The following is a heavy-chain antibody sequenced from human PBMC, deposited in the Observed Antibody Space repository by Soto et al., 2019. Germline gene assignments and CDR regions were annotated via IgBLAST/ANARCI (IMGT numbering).Heavy chain of an antibody. V-gene: IGHV4-59*08. D-gene: IGHD3-9*01. J-gene: IGHJ6*02. Sequence: SETLSLTCTVSGGSISSYYWSWIRQPPGKGLEWIGYIYYSGSTNYNPSLKSRVTISVDTSKNQFSLKLSSVTVADTAVYYCVRHGDFDWDKPYGMDVWGQGTTVTVSS. CDR2: IYYSGST. CDR1: GGSISSYY. CDR3: VRHGDFDWDKPYGMDV.